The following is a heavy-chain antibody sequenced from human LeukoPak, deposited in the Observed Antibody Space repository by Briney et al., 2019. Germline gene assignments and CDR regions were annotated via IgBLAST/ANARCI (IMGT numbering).Heavy chain of an antibody. Sequence: GGSLRLSCAASGFTFSSYAMSWVRQAPGKGLEWVSAISGSGGSTYYADSVKGRFTISRDNSKNTLYLQMNSLRAEDTAVYYCAKVPAIRKYYDILTGYSRYYFDYWGQGTLVTVSS. CDR2: ISGSGGST. J-gene: IGHJ4*02. CDR3: AKVPAIRKYYDILTGYSRYYFDY. V-gene: IGHV3-23*01. CDR1: GFTFSSYA. D-gene: IGHD3-9*01.